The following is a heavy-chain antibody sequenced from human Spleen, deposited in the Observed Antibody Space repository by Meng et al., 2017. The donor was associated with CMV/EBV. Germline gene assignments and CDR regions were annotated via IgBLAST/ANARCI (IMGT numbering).Heavy chain of an antibody. CDR1: GFTFSSYE. Sequence: GESLKISCAASGFTFSSYEMNWVRQAPGKGLEWVSSISSASVYIYHADSMKGRFTISRDNAQNSLYLQMNSLRVEDSAVYYCARDSDTPGSYYYYGLDVWGQGTTVTVSS. J-gene: IGHJ6*02. V-gene: IGHV3-21*01. CDR2: ISSASVYI. D-gene: IGHD5-18*01. CDR3: ARDSDTPGSYYYYGLDV.